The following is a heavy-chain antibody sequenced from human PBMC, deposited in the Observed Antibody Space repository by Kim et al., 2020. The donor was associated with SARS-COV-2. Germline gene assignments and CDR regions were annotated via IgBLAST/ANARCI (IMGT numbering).Heavy chain of an antibody. Sequence: GGSLRLSCAASGFTFSSYAMSWVRQAPGKGLEWVSSISGSGGSTYYADSVKGRFTISRDNSKNTLYLQMNSLRAEDTAVYYCAKAQIGGYGGGDCYAADWYFDLWGRGTLVTVSS. J-gene: IGHJ2*01. CDR2: ISGSGGST. D-gene: IGHD2-21*02. CDR3: AKAQIGGYGGGDCYAADWYFDL. V-gene: IGHV3-23*01. CDR1: GFTFSSYA.